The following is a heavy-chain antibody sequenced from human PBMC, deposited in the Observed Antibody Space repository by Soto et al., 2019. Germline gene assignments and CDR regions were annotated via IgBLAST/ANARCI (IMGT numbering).Heavy chain of an antibody. CDR2: IYHSGST. Sequence: PSETLSLTCAFSGVSISSGCYSWSWIRQPPGKGLEWIGYIYHSGSTYYNPSLKSRVTISVDRSKNQFSLKLSSVTAADTAVYYCARGTIGYCTNGVCNYGMDVWGQGTTVNVSS. J-gene: IGHJ6*02. CDR1: GVSISSGCYS. D-gene: IGHD2-8*01. CDR3: ARGTIGYCTNGVCNYGMDV. V-gene: IGHV4-30-2*01.